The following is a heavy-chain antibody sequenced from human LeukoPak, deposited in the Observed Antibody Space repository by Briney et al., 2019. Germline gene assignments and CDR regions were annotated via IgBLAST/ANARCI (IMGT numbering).Heavy chain of an antibody. Sequence: PGASLRLSCAASGFTFSSYAMSWVRQAPGKGLEGVSAISGSGGSTYYADSVKGRFTISRDNSKNALYLQMNSLRAEDTAVYYCAKEPLQGGYYYYGMDVWGQGTTVTVSS. CDR1: GFTFSSYA. CDR3: AKEPLQGGYYYYGMDV. CDR2: ISGSGGST. D-gene: IGHD1-1*01. V-gene: IGHV3-23*01. J-gene: IGHJ6*02.